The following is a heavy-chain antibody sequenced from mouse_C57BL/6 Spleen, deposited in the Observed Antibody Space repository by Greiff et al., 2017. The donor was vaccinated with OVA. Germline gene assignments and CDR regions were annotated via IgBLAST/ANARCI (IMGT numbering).Heavy chain of an antibody. CDR2: IYPGSGNT. V-gene: IGHV1-76*01. J-gene: IGHJ4*01. D-gene: IGHD1-1*01. CDR3: ARKDYGSSYDAMDY. CDR1: GYTFTDYY. Sequence: QVQLQQSGAELVRPGASVKLSCKASGYTFTDYYINWVKQRPGQGLEWIARIYPGSGNTYYNEKFKGKATLTAEKSSSTAYMQLSSLTSEDSAVNFCARKDYGSSYDAMDYWGQGTSVTVSS.